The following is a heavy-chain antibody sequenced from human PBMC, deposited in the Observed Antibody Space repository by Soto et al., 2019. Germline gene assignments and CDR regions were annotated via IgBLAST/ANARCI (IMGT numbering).Heavy chain of an antibody. V-gene: IGHV3-21*01. Sequence: GGSLRLSCAASGFTFNIYSMNWVRQAPGKGLEWVSSISTGSSYMYYTDSVKGRFTISRDNAKNSLFLQMSSLRAEDTAVYYCARQLVREFYYYGLDVWGQGTTVTVSS. CDR1: GFTFNIYS. CDR2: ISTGSSYM. J-gene: IGHJ6*02. D-gene: IGHD1-1*01. CDR3: ARQLVREFYYYGLDV.